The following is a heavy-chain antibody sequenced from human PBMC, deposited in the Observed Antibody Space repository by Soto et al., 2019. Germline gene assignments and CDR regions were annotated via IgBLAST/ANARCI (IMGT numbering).Heavy chain of an antibody. Sequence: EVQLVESGGGLVKPGGSLRLSCAASGFTFSSYTMNWVRQAPGKGLEWVSSISSSSSYIYYADSVKGRFTISRDNAKNQLYLQMTRLGAEGRAVYYWGRGSSSRDYWGRGTLVTVS. CDR3: GRGSSSRDY. CDR2: ISSSSSYI. J-gene: IGHJ4*02. CDR1: GFTFSSYT. V-gene: IGHV3-21*01. D-gene: IGHD6-19*01.